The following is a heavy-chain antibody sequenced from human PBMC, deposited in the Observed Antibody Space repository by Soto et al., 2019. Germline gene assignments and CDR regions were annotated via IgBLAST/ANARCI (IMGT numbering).Heavy chain of an antibody. V-gene: IGHV3-30*18. J-gene: IGHJ2*01. Sequence: QVQLVESGGGVVQSGGSLRLSCAASGFSFNNYGMHWVRQAPGKGLEWVAVVSYEGSVQYYTDSAKGRFTISRDNSKNTLYLQMNSLRDDDTAVYHCAKEISPKAGKWYFDLWGRGTLFTVSS. D-gene: IGHD6-19*01. CDR2: VSYEGSVQ. CDR3: AKEISPKAGKWYFDL. CDR1: GFSFNNYG.